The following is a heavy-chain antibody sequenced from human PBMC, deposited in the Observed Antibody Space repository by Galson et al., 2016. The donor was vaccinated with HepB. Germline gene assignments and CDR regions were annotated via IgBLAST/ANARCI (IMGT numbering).Heavy chain of an antibody. V-gene: IGHV4-31*11. Sequence: TLSLTCAVSGDSISNGGYYWTWIRQRPGKGLEWIGFIYYNWNTFFDPSLKSRLSISVDTSKNRFSLTLNSVTAADTATYYCARYWNYIDTWGRGTPVTVSS. CDR1: GDSISNGGYY. D-gene: IGHD1-1*01. J-gene: IGHJ4*02. CDR3: ARYWNYIDT. CDR2: IYYNWNT.